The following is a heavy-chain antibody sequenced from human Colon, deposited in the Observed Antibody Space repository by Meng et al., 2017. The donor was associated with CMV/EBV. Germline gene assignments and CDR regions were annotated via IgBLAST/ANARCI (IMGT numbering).Heavy chain of an antibody. D-gene: IGHD3-16*01. CDR3: ARDRLGGIDY. V-gene: IGHV3-30-3*01. CDR2: KSFDGSIE. J-gene: IGHJ4*02. Sequence: GESLKISCEGSGFIFSAYAMHWVRQAPGKGLEWLAVKSFDGSIEYHADSVKCRFIISRDNSKSSVYLQMNSLRSDDTAVYYCARDRLGGIDYWGRGTLVTVSS. CDR1: GFIFSAYA.